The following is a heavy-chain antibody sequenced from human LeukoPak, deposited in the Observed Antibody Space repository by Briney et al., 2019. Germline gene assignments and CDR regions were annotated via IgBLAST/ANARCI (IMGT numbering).Heavy chain of an antibody. D-gene: IGHD5-18*01. J-gene: IGHJ4*02. Sequence: SETLSLTCAVSGASINTHYWCWIRQPPGKGLEWIGYMLDTVTTKDNPSLKSRFTLSADTSKNQFSLRLTSVTAADTAVYYCANIKRGNIFGYFDFWGQGIPVTVSS. CDR2: MLDTVTT. V-gene: IGHV4-59*11. CDR1: GASINTHY. CDR3: ANIKRGNIFGYFDF.